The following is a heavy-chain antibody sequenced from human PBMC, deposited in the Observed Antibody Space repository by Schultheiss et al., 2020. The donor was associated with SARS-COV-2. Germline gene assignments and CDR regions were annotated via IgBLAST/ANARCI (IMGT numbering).Heavy chain of an antibody. Sequence: GGSLRLSCAASGFTFSSYGMHWVRQAPGKGLEWVSAISDSGGSKYYADSVKGRFTISRDNSKNTLYLQMSSLRAEDTAVYYCVKVRASSRYFFRSYNIDYWGQGTLGTVSS. D-gene: IGHD6-13*01. CDR2: ISDSGGSK. CDR3: VKVRASSRYFFRSYNIDY. CDR1: GFTFSSYG. J-gene: IGHJ4*03. V-gene: IGHV3-64D*06.